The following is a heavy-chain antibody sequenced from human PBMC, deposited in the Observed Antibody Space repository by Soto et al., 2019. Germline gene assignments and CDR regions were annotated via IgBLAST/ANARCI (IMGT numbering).Heavy chain of an antibody. CDR1: GFTFSSYW. CDR3: ARGGSLNWYFDL. D-gene: IGHD1-26*01. CDR2: INSDGSST. J-gene: IGHJ2*01. V-gene: IGHV3-74*01. Sequence: EVQLVESGGGLVQPGGSKRLSCAASGFTFSSYWMHWVRQAPGKGLVWVSCINSDGSSTSYADSVKGRFTISRDNAKNTLYLQMNSLRAEDTAVYYCARGGSLNWYFDLWGRGTLVTVSS.